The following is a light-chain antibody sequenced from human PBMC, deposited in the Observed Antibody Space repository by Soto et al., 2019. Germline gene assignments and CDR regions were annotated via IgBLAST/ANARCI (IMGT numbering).Light chain of an antibody. V-gene: IGKV3-15*01. CDR2: GAS. CDR3: QQYNNWHLT. J-gene: IGKJ4*01. CDR1: QSVSSN. Sequence: EIVMTQSPATLSVSPGERATLSCRASQSVSSNLAWYQQKPGQAPRLLIYGASTRATGIPARFSGSGSGTEFTLTISSRQSEDFVVYYCQQYNNWHLTFGGGTKVEIK.